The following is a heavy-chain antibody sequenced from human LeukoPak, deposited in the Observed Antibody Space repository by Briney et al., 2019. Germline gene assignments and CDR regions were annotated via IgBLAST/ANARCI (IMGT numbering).Heavy chain of an antibody. CDR2: ISSSSSTI. D-gene: IGHD3-3*01. CDR3: ARADYDFWSRYYYIDV. CDR1: GFTFSSYS. V-gene: IGHV3-48*01. J-gene: IGHJ6*03. Sequence: PGGSLRLSCAASGFTFSSYSMNWVRQAPGKGLEWVSYISSSSSTIYYADSVKGRFTISRDNAKNSLYLQMNSLRAEDTAVYYCARADYDFWSRYYYIDVWGKGTTVTVSS.